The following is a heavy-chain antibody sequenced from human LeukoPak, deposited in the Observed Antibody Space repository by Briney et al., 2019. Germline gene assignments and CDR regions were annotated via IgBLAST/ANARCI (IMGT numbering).Heavy chain of an antibody. CDR1: GYTFTNYA. D-gene: IGHD2-8*01. Sequence: ASVKVSCKASGYTFTNYAMNWVRQAPGQGLEWMGWINTNTGNPTYAQGFTGRFVFSLDASVSTAYLQIRRLKAEDTAVYYCARVPFVVMGDTGNCFDPWGQGTLVTVSS. CDR2: INTNTGNP. V-gene: IGHV7-4-1*01. J-gene: IGHJ5*02. CDR3: ARVPFVVMGDTGNCFDP.